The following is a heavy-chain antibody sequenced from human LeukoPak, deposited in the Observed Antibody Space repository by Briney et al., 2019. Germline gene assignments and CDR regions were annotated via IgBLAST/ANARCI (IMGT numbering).Heavy chain of an antibody. Sequence: SETLSLTCTVSCGSLSSYYWSWIRQPPGKGLEWIGYIYYSGSTTYNPSLRSRVTISVDTSKNQFSLRLSSVTAADTAVYYCARVFYYGSGTFDLWGRGTLVTVSS. CDR3: ARVFYYGSGTFDL. D-gene: IGHD3-10*01. V-gene: IGHV4-59*01. CDR2: IYYSGST. J-gene: IGHJ2*01. CDR1: CGSLSSYY.